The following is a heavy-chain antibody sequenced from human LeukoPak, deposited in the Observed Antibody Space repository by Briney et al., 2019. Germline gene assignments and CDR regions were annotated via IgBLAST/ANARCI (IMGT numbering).Heavy chain of an antibody. D-gene: IGHD1-26*01. J-gene: IGHJ4*02. CDR2: INGDGIST. Sequence: GGSLRLSCAASDFTVSSYWMHWVRQAPGKGLVWVARINGDGISTTYADSVKGRFTISRDNARNTVYLQMISLRGEDTAVYYCARDGWVDYWGQGTLVTVSS. CDR1: DFTVSSYW. V-gene: IGHV3-74*01. CDR3: ARDGWVDY.